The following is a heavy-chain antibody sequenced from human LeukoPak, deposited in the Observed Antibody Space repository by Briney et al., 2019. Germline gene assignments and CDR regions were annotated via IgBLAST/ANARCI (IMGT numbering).Heavy chain of an antibody. V-gene: IGHV3-23*01. J-gene: IGHJ4*02. CDR2: IIGSGAIT. CDR3: AKDISYDSSASNFDY. CDR1: GLTFSSHS. D-gene: IGHD3-22*01. Sequence: PGGSLRLSCAASGLTFSSHSRTWVRQPPGKGLEWVAGIIGSGAITYYADSVKGRFTLSRDNYKNLLYLQMNSLRAEDTALYYCAKDISYDSSASNFDYWGQGTLVTVSS.